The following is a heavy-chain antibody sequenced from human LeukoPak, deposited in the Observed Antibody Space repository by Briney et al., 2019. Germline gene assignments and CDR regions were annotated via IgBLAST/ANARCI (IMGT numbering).Heavy chain of an antibody. J-gene: IGHJ4*02. V-gene: IGHV4-34*01. D-gene: IGHD3-22*01. Sequence: SETLSLTCAVYGGSFSDYYWSWIRQPPGKGLEWIGEINHSGSTTNYNPSLKNRVTISVDTSKKQFSLKLSSVTAADTAVYYCARSTYYDSSAYYDDYWGQGTLVTVSS. CDR3: ARSTYYDSSAYYDDY. CDR1: GGSFSDYY. CDR2: INHSGSTT.